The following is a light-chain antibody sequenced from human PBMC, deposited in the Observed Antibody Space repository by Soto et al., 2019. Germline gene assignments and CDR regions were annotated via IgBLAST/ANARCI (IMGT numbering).Light chain of an antibody. V-gene: IGKV3-15*01. CDR2: GAS. CDR3: QHRSIWPVS. J-gene: IGKJ5*01. Sequence: EIVTTQSPATLSVSPGERATLSCRASQSVSNNLAWYQQRPGQAPRLLISGASTGATGIPARFSGSGSATDFTLTISSLEPEDFAVYYCQHRSIWPVSFGQVTRLEIK. CDR1: QSVSNN.